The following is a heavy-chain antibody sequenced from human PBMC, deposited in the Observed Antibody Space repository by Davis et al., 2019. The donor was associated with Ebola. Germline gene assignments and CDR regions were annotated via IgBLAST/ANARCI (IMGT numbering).Heavy chain of an antibody. CDR3: ARGPGESSGYYYFY. D-gene: IGHD3-22*01. Sequence: GGSLRLSCAASEFTFSGYVMSWVRQAPGKGLEWVSAISGSGGSTYYAGSVKGRFTISRDNSRNTLYLQMNSLRAEDTAVYYCARGPGESSGYYYFYWGQGTLVTVSS. CDR1: EFTFSGYV. V-gene: IGHV3-23*01. J-gene: IGHJ4*02. CDR2: ISGSGGST.